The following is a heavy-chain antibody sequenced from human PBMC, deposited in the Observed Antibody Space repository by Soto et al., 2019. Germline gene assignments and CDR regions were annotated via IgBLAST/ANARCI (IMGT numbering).Heavy chain of an antibody. J-gene: IGHJ6*02. D-gene: IGHD3-16*01. Sequence: GGSLRLSCVASGFTFSSYVMHWVRQAPGKGLEWVALIWYDGSNKDYADSVKGRFTIFRDNSKNTLFLQMNSLRAEDTAVYSCARDFEQFGPYYYYGMDVWGQGTTVTVSS. CDR3: ARDFEQFGPYYYYGMDV. CDR2: IWYDGSNK. V-gene: IGHV3-33*01. CDR1: GFTFSSYV.